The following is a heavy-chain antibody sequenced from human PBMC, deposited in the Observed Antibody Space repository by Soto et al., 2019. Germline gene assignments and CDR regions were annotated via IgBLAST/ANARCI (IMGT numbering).Heavy chain of an antibody. CDR1: GGTFSGYY. V-gene: IGHV4-34*01. CDR2: INHSGST. D-gene: IGHD3-10*01. J-gene: IGHJ6*02. Sequence: ASETLSLTCAVYGGTFSGYYWSWIRQPPGKGLEWIGEINHSGSTNYNPSLKSRVTISVDTSKNQFSLKLSSVTAADTAVYYCARGRGVWFGELPFYYYGMDVWGQGTTVTVSS. CDR3: ARGRGVWFGELPFYYYGMDV.